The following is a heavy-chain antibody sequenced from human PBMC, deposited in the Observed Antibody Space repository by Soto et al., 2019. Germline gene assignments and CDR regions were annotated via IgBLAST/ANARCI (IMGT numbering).Heavy chain of an antibody. J-gene: IGHJ5*02. V-gene: IGHV4-30-4*01. CDR2: IYYSGST. Sequence: PSETLSLTCTVSGGSISSGDYYWSWIRQPPGKGLEWIGYIYYSGSTYYNPSLKSRVTISVDTSKNQFSLKLSSVTAADTAVYYCARVGPPLQDITMIVVVKPGHWFDPWGQGTLVTVSS. D-gene: IGHD3-22*01. CDR3: ARVGPPLQDITMIVVVKPGHWFDP. CDR1: GGSISSGDYY.